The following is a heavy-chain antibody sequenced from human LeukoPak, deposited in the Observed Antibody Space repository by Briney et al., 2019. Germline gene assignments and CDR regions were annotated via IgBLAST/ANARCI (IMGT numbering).Heavy chain of an antibody. CDR2: IYYSGST. CDR3: ARDPGGGSFYY. J-gene: IGHJ4*02. D-gene: IGHD2-15*01. CDR1: GGSISSSYW. Sequence: PSETLSLTCAISGGSISSSYWWSWVRQPPGKGLEWIGYIYYSGSTNYNPSLKSRVTISVDTSKNQFSLKLRSVTAADTAVHYCARDPGGGSFYYWGQGTLVTVSS. V-gene: IGHV4-4*02.